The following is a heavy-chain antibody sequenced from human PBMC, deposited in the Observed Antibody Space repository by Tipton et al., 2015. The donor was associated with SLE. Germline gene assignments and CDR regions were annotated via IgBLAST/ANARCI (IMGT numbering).Heavy chain of an antibody. V-gene: IGHV3-33*08. CDR3: GRDRAAAGYFDY. Sequence: SLRLSCVASGFTFRSSWMTWVRQAPGKGLEWVSFIRYDESDKFYVDSVKGRFTISRDNSKNTLYLQMNTLRAEDTAVYYCGRDRAAAGYFDYWGQGTLVTVSS. J-gene: IGHJ4*02. D-gene: IGHD6-13*01. CDR2: IRYDESDK. CDR1: GFTFRSSW.